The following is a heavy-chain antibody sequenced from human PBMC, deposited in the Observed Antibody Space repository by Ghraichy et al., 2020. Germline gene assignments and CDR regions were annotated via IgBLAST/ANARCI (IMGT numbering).Heavy chain of an antibody. CDR2: ISHSGST. D-gene: IGHD3-22*01. Sequence: SETLSLTCAVYGGSFSAYYWSWIRQPPGKGLEWIGEISHSGSTNYNPSLKSRVTISLDTSKNQFSLNLSSVTAADTAVYYCARGPRTHYYYNTRSYYFDYWGHGTLVTFSS. V-gene: IGHV4-34*01. CDR1: GGSFSAYY. CDR3: ARGPRTHYYYNTRSYYFDY. J-gene: IGHJ4*01.